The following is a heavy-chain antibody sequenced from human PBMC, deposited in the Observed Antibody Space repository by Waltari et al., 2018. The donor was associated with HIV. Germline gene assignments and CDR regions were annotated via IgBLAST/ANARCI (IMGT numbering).Heavy chain of an antibody. CDR1: GGTFSSYA. J-gene: IGHJ6*02. CDR2: IIPIFGTA. CDR3: ARGADCSSTSCFAYYYYGMDV. V-gene: IGHV1-69*01. Sequence: QVQLVQSGAEVKKPGSSVKVSCKASGGTFSSYAISWVRQAPGQGLEWMGGIIPIFGTANYAQKFQGRVTITADESTSTAYMELSSLRSEDTAVYYCARGADCSSTSCFAYYYYGMDVWGQGTTVTVSS. D-gene: IGHD2-2*01.